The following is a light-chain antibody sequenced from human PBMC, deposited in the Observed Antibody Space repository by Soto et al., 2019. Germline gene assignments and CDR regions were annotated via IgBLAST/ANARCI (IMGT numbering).Light chain of an antibody. CDR2: GNS. J-gene: IGLJ1*01. CDR1: SSNIGGGSD. Sequence: VLTQPPSVSGAPGQRVTVSCTGSSSNIGGGSDVHWYQQLPGTAPKLLIYGNSNRPSGVPDRFSGSKSGTSASLAITGLQAEDEADYYCQSYDSSLSGYVFGTGTKVTVL. V-gene: IGLV1-40*01. CDR3: QSYDSSLSGYV.